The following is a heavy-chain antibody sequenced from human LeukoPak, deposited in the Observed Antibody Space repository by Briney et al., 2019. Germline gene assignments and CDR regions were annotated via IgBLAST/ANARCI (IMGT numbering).Heavy chain of an antibody. V-gene: IGHV3-23*01. J-gene: IGHJ4*02. CDR3: AKGWGYGDYEALDY. CDR2: ISGSSGST. D-gene: IGHD4-17*01. CDR1: GFTFSSYA. Sequence: PGGSLRLSCAASGFTFSSYAMSWVRQAPGKGLGWVSAISGSSGSTYYADSVKGRFTISRDNSKNTLYLQMNSLRAEDTAVYYCAKGWGYGDYEALDYWGQGTLVTVSS.